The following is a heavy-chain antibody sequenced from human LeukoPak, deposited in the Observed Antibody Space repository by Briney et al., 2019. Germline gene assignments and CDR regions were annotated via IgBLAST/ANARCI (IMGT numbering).Heavy chain of an antibody. CDR3: ARERYYDFWGGYFNWFDP. V-gene: IGHV4-34*01. Sequence: KPSETLSLTCAVYGRSFSGYYWSWIRQPPGKGLEWIGEINHSGSTNYNPSLKSRVTISVDTSKNQFSLKLSSVTAADTAVYYCARERYYDFWGGYFNWFDPWGQGTLVTVSS. CDR2: INHSGST. CDR1: GRSFSGYY. J-gene: IGHJ5*02. D-gene: IGHD3-3*01.